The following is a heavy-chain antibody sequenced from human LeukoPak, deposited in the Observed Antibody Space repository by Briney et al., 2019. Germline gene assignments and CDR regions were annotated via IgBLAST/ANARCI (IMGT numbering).Heavy chain of an antibody. CDR1: GYTFTDYY. V-gene: IGHV1-2*02. CDR3: ARDDTDSPLHY. D-gene: IGHD2-15*01. CDR2: INPNSGGT. Sequence: GASVTVSCKASGYTFTDYYIHWVRQAPGQGLEWMGWINPNSGGTNYAQKFQGRVTMTRDTSISTAYMELNRLRSDDTAVYYCARDDTDSPLHYWGQGTLVTVSS. J-gene: IGHJ4*02.